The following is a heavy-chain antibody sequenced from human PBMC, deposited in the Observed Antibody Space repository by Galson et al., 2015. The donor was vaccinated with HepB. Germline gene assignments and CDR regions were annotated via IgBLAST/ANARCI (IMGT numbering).Heavy chain of an antibody. CDR3: AKATRVGVVVVPAAIVS. J-gene: IGHJ4*02. CDR2: ISSSSSYI. D-gene: IGHD2-2*01. CDR1: GFTFSSYS. V-gene: IGHV3-21*04. Sequence: SLRLSCAASGFTFSSYSMNWVRQAPGKGLEWASSISSSSSYIYYADSVKGRFTISRDNAKNTLYLQMNSLRAEDTAVYYCAKATRVGVVVVPAAIVSWGQGTLVTVSS.